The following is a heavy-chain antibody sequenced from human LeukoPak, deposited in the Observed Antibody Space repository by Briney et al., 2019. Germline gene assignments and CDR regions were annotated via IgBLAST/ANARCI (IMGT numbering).Heavy chain of an antibody. CDR3: TTFDYAAFLI. V-gene: IGHV3-15*01. J-gene: IGHJ3*02. CDR2: IKSKTDGGTR. CDR1: GFTSSNAW. Sequence: GGSLTLSCAVSGFTSSNAWMSWVRQAPGKGLEWVGRIKSKTDGGTRDYAARVKGRFTISRDDSKNTLYLQMNSLKTEDTAVYYCTTFDYAAFLIWGQGTMVTVSS. D-gene: IGHD4/OR15-4a*01.